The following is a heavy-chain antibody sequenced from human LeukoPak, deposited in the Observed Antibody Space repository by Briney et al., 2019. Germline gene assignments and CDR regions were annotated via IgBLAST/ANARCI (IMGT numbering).Heavy chain of an antibody. V-gene: IGHV3-30*18. D-gene: IGHD6-13*01. Sequence: GGSLRLSCAASGFTGSNNYMNWVRQAPGKGLEWVAVISYDGRNKYHADSVTGRFTISRDNSKNTLYLQMNSLRAEDTAVYYCAKDGSVAAADYYFDYWGQGTLVTVSS. CDR3: AKDGSVAAADYYFDY. CDR2: ISYDGRNK. CDR1: GFTGSNNY. J-gene: IGHJ4*02.